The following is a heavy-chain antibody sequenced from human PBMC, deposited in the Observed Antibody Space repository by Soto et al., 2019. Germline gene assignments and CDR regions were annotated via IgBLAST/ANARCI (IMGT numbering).Heavy chain of an antibody. CDR3: ARMTSVNSYYFDY. Sequence: PSETLSLTCAVSGGSISSGGYSWSWIRQPPGKGLEWIGYIYHSGSTYYNPSLKSRVTISVDTSKNQFSLKLSSVTAADTAIYYCARMTSVNSYYFDYCGQGTLVTVSS. D-gene: IGHD4-17*01. CDR2: IYHSGST. CDR1: GGSISSGGYS. V-gene: IGHV4-30-2*05. J-gene: IGHJ4*02.